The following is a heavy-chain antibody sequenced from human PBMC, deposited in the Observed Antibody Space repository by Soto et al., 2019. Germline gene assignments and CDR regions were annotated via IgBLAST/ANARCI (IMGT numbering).Heavy chain of an antibody. J-gene: IGHJ6*02. Sequence: HVQLVQSGAEVKKPGSSGKFSCKASGGTFSSYAISWVRQAPGQGLEWRGGIIPIVGTANYAQKFHGRVTITADESTSTAYMELSSLRSEDTAVYYCARDRGRDGYNSPYSYYGMDVWGQGTTVTVSS. CDR1: GGTFSSYA. D-gene: IGHD5-12*01. CDR2: IIPIVGTA. CDR3: ARDRGRDGYNSPYSYYGMDV. V-gene: IGHV1-69*01.